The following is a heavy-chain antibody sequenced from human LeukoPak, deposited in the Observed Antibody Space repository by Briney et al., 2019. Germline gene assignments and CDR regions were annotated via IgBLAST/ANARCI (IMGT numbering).Heavy chain of an antibody. D-gene: IGHD7-27*01. CDR3: AKKLVPYQKLGIWDYFDY. J-gene: IGHJ4*02. CDR1: GFTFSSYG. V-gene: IGHV3-30*18. Sequence: PGGSLRLSCAASGFTFSSYGMHWVRQAPGKGLEWVAVISYDGSNEYYADSVKGRFTISRDNSKNTLYLQMNSLRAEDTAVYYCAKKLVPYQKLGIWDYFDYWGQGTLVTVSS. CDR2: ISYDGSNE.